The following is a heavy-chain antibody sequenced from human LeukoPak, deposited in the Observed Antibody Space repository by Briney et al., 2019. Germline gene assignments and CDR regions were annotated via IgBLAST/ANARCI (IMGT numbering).Heavy chain of an antibody. CDR3: ARPDYGDHRFDT. Sequence: GGSLRLSCAASGFTFSSFWMHWVRQAPGKGLVWVSRINSDGRSIRYADSVKGRFTISRDNAKNTLYLQMNSLRAEDTAVYYCARPDYGDHRFDTWGQGTLVTVSS. D-gene: IGHD4-17*01. CDR1: GFTFSSFW. CDR2: INSDGRSI. V-gene: IGHV3-74*01. J-gene: IGHJ4*02.